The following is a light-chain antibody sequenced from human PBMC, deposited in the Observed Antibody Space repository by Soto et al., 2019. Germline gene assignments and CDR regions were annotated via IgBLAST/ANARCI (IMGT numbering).Light chain of an antibody. J-gene: IGKJ5*01. CDR3: QQYGSSPPVT. V-gene: IGKV3-20*01. Sequence: EIVLTQSPGTLSLSPGERATLSCRASQSVSSSYLAWHQQKPGQAPRLLIYGASSRATGIPDRLSGSGSGTDFTLTISRLEPEDFAVYYCQQYGSSPPVTFGQGTRLEIK. CDR1: QSVSSSY. CDR2: GAS.